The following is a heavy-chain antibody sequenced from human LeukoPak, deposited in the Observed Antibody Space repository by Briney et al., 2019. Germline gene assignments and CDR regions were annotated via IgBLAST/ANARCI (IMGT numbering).Heavy chain of an antibody. V-gene: IGHV1-2*02. D-gene: IGHD6-13*01. CDR2: INPNSGGT. CDR3: AREGRRYSSSWYEKAGAFDI. Sequence: ASVKVSCKASGYTFTSYGISWVRQAPGQGLEWMGWINPNSGGTNYAQKFQGRVTMTRDTSISTAYMELSRLRSDDTAVYYCAREGRRYSSSWYEKAGAFDIWGQGTMVTVSS. J-gene: IGHJ3*02. CDR1: GYTFTSYG.